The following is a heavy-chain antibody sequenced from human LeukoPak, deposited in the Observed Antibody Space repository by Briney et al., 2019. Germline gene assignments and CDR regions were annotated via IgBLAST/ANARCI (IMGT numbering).Heavy chain of an antibody. CDR1: GGSISSGSYY. D-gene: IGHD5-18*01. CDR3: ARGYGPSYMDV. V-gene: IGHV4-61*02. Sequence: SETLSLTCTVSGGSISSGSYYWSWIRQPAGKGLEWIGRIYTSGSTNYNPSLKSRVTISVDTSKNQFSLKLSSVTAADTAVYYCARGYGPSYMDVWGKGTTVTVSS. CDR2: IYTSGST. J-gene: IGHJ6*03.